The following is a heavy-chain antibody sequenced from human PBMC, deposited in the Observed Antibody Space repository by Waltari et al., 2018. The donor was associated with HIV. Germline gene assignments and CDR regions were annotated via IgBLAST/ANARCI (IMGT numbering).Heavy chain of an antibody. J-gene: IGHJ6*02. CDR1: GGSISSSNW. V-gene: IGHV4-4*02. CDR3: ARCLETPHYYYYGMDV. CDR2: IYHSGTS. Sequence: QVQLQESGPGLVKPSGTLSLTCAVSGGSISSSNWWSWVRQPPGKGLEWIGEIYHSGTSHSNPSLSSRFTVSVATSKNQFSLMLCPVTAADSAVYYCARCLETPHYYYYGMDVWGQGTTVTVSS.